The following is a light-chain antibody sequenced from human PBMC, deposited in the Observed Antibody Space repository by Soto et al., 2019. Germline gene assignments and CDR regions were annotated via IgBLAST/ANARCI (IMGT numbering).Light chain of an antibody. CDR1: SSDVGAHDF. CDR2: EVT. J-gene: IGLJ2*01. Sequence: QSALTQPASVSGSPGQSITISCSGTSSDVGAHDFVSWYQHHPDKAPKVIIFEVTKRPSGVSNRFSGSKTGNTASLTISGHQSEDEADYYCNSYTRSKTVIFGGGTQLTVL. CDR3: NSYTRSKTVI. V-gene: IGLV2-14*01.